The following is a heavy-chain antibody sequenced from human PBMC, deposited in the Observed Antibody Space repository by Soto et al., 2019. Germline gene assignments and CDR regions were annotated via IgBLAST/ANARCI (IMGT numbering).Heavy chain of an antibody. D-gene: IGHD3-16*01. CDR1: EFTVSNNY. CDR3: AAYSHKGY. V-gene: IGHV3-66*01. CDR2: IYSGGST. J-gene: IGHJ4*02. Sequence: EEQLVESGGDLVQPGGSLRLSCASSEFTVSNNYMSWFRQAPGKVLEWVSLIYSGGSTYYPDSVKGRFTISIDSSKNTLYLQLNGLRAEVTAMYYCAAYSHKGYWGQGDLVTVSS.